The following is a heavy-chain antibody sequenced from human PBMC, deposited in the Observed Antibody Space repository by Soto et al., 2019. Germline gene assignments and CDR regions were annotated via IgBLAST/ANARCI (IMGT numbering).Heavy chain of an antibody. CDR1: GFTFSNYW. J-gene: IGHJ4*02. Sequence: EVQLVESGGGLVQPGGSLRLSCATSGFTFSNYWTHWVRQAPGKGPVWVSRINEDESNTNYADSVKGRFTISRDNAKNTLYLQMNSLRAEDTAVYYCARGLFLDYWGQGTRVTVSS. V-gene: IGHV3-74*01. D-gene: IGHD3-3*01. CDR3: ARGLFLDY. CDR2: INEDESNT.